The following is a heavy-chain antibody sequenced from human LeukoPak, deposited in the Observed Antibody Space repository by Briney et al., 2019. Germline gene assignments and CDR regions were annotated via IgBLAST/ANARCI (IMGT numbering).Heavy chain of an antibody. D-gene: IGHD2-2*01. J-gene: IGHJ6*02. CDR3: ARDLGYCSSTSCYYYGMDV. Sequence: PSETLSLTCTVSGGSISSYYWSWIRQPPXXXXEWIGYIYYSGSTNYNPSLKSRVTISVDTSKNQFSLKLSSVTAADTAVYYCARDLGYCSSTSCYYYGMDVWGQGTTVTVSS. V-gene: IGHV4-59*01. CDR1: GGSISSYY. CDR2: IYYSGST.